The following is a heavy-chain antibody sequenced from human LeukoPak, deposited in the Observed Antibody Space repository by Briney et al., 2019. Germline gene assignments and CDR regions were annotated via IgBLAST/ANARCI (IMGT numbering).Heavy chain of an antibody. D-gene: IGHD5/OR15-5a*01. Sequence: GRSLRLSCAASGFTFDDYAMHWVRQAPGKGLEWVSGISWNSGSIGYADSVKGRFTISRDNAKNSPYLQMNSLRAADTALYYCAKDIGYGVYEGFDYWGQGTLVTVSS. J-gene: IGHJ4*02. V-gene: IGHV3-9*01. CDR3: AKDIGYGVYEGFDY. CDR2: ISWNSGSI. CDR1: GFTFDDYA.